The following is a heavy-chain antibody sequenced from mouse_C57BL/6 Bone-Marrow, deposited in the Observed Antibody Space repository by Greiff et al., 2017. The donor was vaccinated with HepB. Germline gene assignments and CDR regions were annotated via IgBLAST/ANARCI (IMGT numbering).Heavy chain of an antibody. CDR3: ARRGAYSNGSWFAY. Sequence: EVKLQESGPELVKPGASVKIPCKASGYTFTDYNMDWVKQSHGKSLEWIGDINPNNGGTIYNQKFKGKATLTVDKSSSTAYMELRSLTSEDTAVYYCARRGAYSNGSWFAYWGQGTLVTVSA. J-gene: IGHJ3*01. V-gene: IGHV1-18*01. D-gene: IGHD2-5*01. CDR2: INPNNGGT. CDR1: GYTFTDYN.